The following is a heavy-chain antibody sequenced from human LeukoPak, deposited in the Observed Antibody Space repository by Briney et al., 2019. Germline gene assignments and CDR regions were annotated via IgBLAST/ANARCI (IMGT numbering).Heavy chain of an antibody. CDR1: GGSISSYY. V-gene: IGHV4-4*07. CDR2: IYTSGST. CDR3: ARDHLEWWGIVVVPAARRYNWFDP. D-gene: IGHD2-2*01. J-gene: IGHJ5*02. Sequence: SETLSLTCTVSGGSISSYYWSWIRQPAGKGLEWIGRIYTSGSTNYNPSLKSRVTMSVDTSKNQFSLKLSSVTAADTAVYYCARDHLEWWGIVVVPAARRYNWFDPWGQGTLVTVSS.